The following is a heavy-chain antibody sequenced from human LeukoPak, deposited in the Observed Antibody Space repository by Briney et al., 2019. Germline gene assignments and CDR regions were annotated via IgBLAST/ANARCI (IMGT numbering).Heavy chain of an antibody. CDR2: ISGSGGST. J-gene: IGHJ2*01. CDR3: ARAAYSSTWYSRYFDL. D-gene: IGHD6-13*01. V-gene: IGHV3-23*01. CDR1: GFTFSSYD. Sequence: GGSLRLSCAASGFTFSSYDMSWVRQAPGKGLEWVPAISGSGGSTYYADSVRGRFTISRENAKNSLYLQMNSLRAGDTAVYYCARAAYSSTWYSRYFDLWGRGTLVTVSS.